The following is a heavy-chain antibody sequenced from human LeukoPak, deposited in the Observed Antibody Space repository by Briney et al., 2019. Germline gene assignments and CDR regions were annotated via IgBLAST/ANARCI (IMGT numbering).Heavy chain of an antibody. D-gene: IGHD5-18*01. Sequence: PSETLSLTCTVSGGSISSYYWSWIRQPPGKGLEWIWYIYYSGSTNYNPSLKSRVTISVDTSKNQFSLKLSSVTAADTAVYYCARAVRGYSYGHGYWGQGTLVTVSS. CDR3: ARAVRGYSYGHGY. CDR2: IYYSGST. V-gene: IGHV4-59*01. CDR1: GGSISSYY. J-gene: IGHJ4*02.